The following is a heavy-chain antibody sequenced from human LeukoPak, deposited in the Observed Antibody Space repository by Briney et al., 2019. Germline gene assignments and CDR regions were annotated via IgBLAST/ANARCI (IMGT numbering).Heavy chain of an antibody. J-gene: IGHJ5*02. D-gene: IGHD2-15*01. CDR3: ARDGEGYCSGGSCYSVFQWFDP. CDR1: GGSISSSNW. CDR2: IYHSGST. Sequence: SGTLSLTCAVSGGSISSSNWWSWVRQPPGKGLEWIGEIYHSGSTNYNPSLKSRVTISVDKSKNQFSLKLSSVTAADTAVYYCARDGEGYCSGGSCYSVFQWFDPWGQGTLVTV. V-gene: IGHV4-4*02.